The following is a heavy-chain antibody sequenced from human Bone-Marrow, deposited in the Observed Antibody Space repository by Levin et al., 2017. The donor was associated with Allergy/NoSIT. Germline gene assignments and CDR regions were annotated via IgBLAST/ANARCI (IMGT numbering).Heavy chain of an antibody. J-gene: IGHJ5*02. CDR3: ARERNGGNSIRWFDP. V-gene: IGHV3-33*01. Sequence: GESLKISCAASGFTFSSYGMHWVRQAPGKGLEWVAVIWYDGSNKLYADSVKGRFTISRDNSKNSLYLQMNSLRAEDTAVYYCARERNGGNSIRWFDPWGQGTLVTVSS. CDR1: GFTFSSYG. D-gene: IGHD4-23*01. CDR2: IWYDGSNK.